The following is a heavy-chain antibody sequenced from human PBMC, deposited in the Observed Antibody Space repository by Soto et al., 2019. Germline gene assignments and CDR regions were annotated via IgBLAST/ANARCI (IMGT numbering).Heavy chain of an antibody. CDR1: GGSISSYY. D-gene: IGHD6-19*01. CDR3: ARGLITGSHYSGGWYYFDS. V-gene: IGHV4-59*01. Sequence: SETLSLTCTVSGGSISSYYWSWIRQPPGKGLEWIGYIYYSGSTNYNPSLKSRVTISVDTSKNQFSLKLSSVTTADTAVYYCARGLITGSHYSGGWYYFDSWGQGTQVTVSS. CDR2: IYYSGST. J-gene: IGHJ4*02.